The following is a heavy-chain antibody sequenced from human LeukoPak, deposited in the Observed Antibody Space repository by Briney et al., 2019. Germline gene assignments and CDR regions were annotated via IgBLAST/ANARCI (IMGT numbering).Heavy chain of an antibody. V-gene: IGHV4-34*01. CDR3: ARGSRRPITMVRGNWFDP. J-gene: IGHJ5*02. D-gene: IGHD3-10*01. Sequence: SETLSLTCAVYGGSFSGYYWSWIRQPPGKGLEWIGEINHSGSTNYNPSLKSRVTISVDTSENQFSLKLSSVTAADTAVYYCARGSRRPITMVRGNWFDPWGQGTLVTVSS. CDR2: INHSGST. CDR1: GGSFSGYY.